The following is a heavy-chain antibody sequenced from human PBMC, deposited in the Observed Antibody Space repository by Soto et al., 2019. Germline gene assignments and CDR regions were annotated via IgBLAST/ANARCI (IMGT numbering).Heavy chain of an antibody. J-gene: IGHJ6*04. Sequence: ASVKVSCKASGYTFTSYYMHWVRQAPGQGLEWMGIINPSGGSTSYAQKFQGRVTMTRDTSTSTVYMELSSLRSEDTAVYYCARPRGIPYYYYGMDVGAKGTTVTVPS. V-gene: IGHV1-46*01. D-gene: IGHD2-21*01. CDR3: ARPRGIPYYYYGMDV. CDR2: INPSGGST. CDR1: GYTFTSYY.